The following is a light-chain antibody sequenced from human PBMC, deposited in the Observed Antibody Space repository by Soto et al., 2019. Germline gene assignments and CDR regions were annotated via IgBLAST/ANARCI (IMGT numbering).Light chain of an antibody. J-gene: IGKJ1*01. V-gene: IGKV1-39*01. Sequence: DIQMTQSPSSLSASVGDRVTITCRASQSISSYLNWYQQKPGKAPKLLIYAASSLQSGGPSRFSGSGSGTDFTLTTSSLQPEDLATYYCQQSYSTPPWTFGQGTKVEIK. CDR3: QQSYSTPPWT. CDR2: AAS. CDR1: QSISSY.